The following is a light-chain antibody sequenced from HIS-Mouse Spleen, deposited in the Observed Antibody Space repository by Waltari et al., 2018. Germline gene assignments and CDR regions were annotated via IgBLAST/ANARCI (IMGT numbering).Light chain of an antibody. J-gene: IGLJ3*02. Sequence: QSALTQPASVSGSPGQSITISCTGTSSDVGSYNLVSWYQQHPDKAPKLMIYEGSKRPSGVSKRFSGYKSGNTASLTIAGLQAEDEADYYCCSYAGSSTWVFGGGTKLTVL. CDR3: CSYAGSSTWV. CDR1: SSDVGSYNL. CDR2: EGS. V-gene: IGLV2-23*01.